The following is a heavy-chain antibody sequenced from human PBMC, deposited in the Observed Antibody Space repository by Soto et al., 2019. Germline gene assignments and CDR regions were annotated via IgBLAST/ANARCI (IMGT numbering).Heavy chain of an antibody. V-gene: IGHV1-2*04. CDR2: INPNSGGT. Sequence: GASVKVSCKASGYTFTGYYMHWVRQAPGQGLEWMGWINPNSGGTSYAQKFQGWVTMTRDTSISTAYMELSRLRSDDTAVYYCARGRNYGDAEYYYGMDVWGQGTTVTVSS. CDR1: GYTFTGYY. D-gene: IGHD4-17*01. CDR3: ARGRNYGDAEYYYGMDV. J-gene: IGHJ6*02.